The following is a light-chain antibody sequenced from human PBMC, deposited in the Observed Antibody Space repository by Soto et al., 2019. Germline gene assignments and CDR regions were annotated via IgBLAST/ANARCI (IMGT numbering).Light chain of an antibody. CDR1: QGISIW. CDR2: SAS. Sequence: DIQMTQSPSSVSASVGDRVTITCRASQGISIWLAWYQQKPGKAPKLLIYSASSLRSGIPSRFSGSGSGTDFTLTISSLQPEDFATYYCQQANSFPRTFGQGTKVEIK. V-gene: IGKV1-12*01. CDR3: QQANSFPRT. J-gene: IGKJ1*01.